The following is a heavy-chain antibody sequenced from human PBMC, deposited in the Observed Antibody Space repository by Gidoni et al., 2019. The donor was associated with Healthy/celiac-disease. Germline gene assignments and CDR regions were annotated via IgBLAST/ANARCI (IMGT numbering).Heavy chain of an antibody. J-gene: IGHJ3*02. Sequence: QVQLVQSGAEVKKPGSSVEVSCKAAGGTFSSYAISWVRQAPGQGLEWMGGIIPIFGTANYAQKFPGRVTITADESTRTAYMELSSLRSEDTAVYYCARDEGYCSSTSCRPAGFGAFDIWGQGTMVTVSS. CDR3: ARDEGYCSSTSCRPAGFGAFDI. CDR2: IIPIFGTA. CDR1: GGTFSSYA. V-gene: IGHV1-69*01. D-gene: IGHD2-2*01.